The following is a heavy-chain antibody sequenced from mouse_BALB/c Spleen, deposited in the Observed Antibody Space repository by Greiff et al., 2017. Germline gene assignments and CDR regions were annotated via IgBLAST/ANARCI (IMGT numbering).Heavy chain of an antibody. J-gene: IGHJ2*01. Sequence: EVQLVESGGGLVQPGGSRKLSCAASGFTFSSFGMHWVRQAPEKGLEWVAYISSGSSTIYYADTVKGRFTISRDNPKNTLFLQMTSLRSEDTAMYYCARGRRFYYFDYWGQGTTLTVSS. CDR1: GFTFSSFG. CDR3: ARGRRFYYFDY. V-gene: IGHV5-17*02. CDR2: ISSGSSTI.